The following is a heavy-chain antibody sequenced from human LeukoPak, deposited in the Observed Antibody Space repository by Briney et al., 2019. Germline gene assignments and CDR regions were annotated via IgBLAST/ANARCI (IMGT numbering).Heavy chain of an antibody. CDR1: GFTLSNHW. V-gene: IGHV3-7*01. J-gene: IGHJ5*02. CDR2: MNKDGSEK. CDR3: ARDSYQDYYGRSDP. Sequence: GGSLRLSCAASGFTLSNHWMTWVRQAPGKGPKWVANMNKDGSEKYYVDSVKGRFTISRDNAKNSLYLQMNSLRAEDTAVYYCARDSYQDYYGRSDPWGQGTLVIVSS. D-gene: IGHD3-10*01.